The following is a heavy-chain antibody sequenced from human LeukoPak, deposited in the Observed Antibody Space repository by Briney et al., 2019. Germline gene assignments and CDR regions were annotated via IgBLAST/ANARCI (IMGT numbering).Heavy chain of an antibody. CDR1: GGSISSNNW. J-gene: IGHJ4*02. Sequence: PSGTLSLTCAVSGGSISSNNWWGWVRQPPGKGLEWIGEIYHSGSPNYNPSLKSRVTISVDTSKNQFSLNLSSVTAADTAVYYCARRIPTAGFFDYWGQGTLVTASS. CDR3: ARRIPTAGFFDY. V-gene: IGHV4-4*02. D-gene: IGHD6-13*01. CDR2: IYHSGSP.